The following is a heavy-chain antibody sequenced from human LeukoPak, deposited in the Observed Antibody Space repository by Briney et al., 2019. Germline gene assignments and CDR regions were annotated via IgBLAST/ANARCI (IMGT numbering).Heavy chain of an antibody. J-gene: IGHJ4*02. V-gene: IGHV3-30*02. Sequence: GGSLRLSCAASGFTFSSYGLHWVRQAPGRGLEWVAFIRYDGNNKYYADSVKGQFTISRDNSKNTLYLQMNSLRTEDTAVYYCAKGTVGAYEIDYWGQGTLVTVSS. D-gene: IGHD1-26*01. CDR2: IRYDGNNK. CDR3: AKGTVGAYEIDY. CDR1: GFTFSSYG.